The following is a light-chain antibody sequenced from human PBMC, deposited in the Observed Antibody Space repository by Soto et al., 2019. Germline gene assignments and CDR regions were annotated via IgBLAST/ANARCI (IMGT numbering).Light chain of an antibody. CDR3: SSYGGDNNPVV. J-gene: IGLJ2*01. Sequence: QSALTQPPSASGSPGQSVTISCTGTSSDVGDYNYVSWYQQHPGKVPKLMIFEVSKRPSGVPDRFSGSKSGNTASLTVSGLQAEDEADYYCSSYGGDNNPVVFGGGTKLTVL. CDR1: SSDVGDYNY. V-gene: IGLV2-8*01. CDR2: EVS.